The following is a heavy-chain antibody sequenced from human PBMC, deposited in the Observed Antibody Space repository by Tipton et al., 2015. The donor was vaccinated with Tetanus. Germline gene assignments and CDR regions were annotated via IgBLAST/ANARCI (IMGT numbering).Heavy chain of an antibody. CDR2: INTNTGNP. CDR3: ARPEDTAMVESHACDI. CDR1: GYTFTSYA. Sequence: QLVQSGAEVKKPGASVKVSCKASGYTFTSYAMNWVRQAPGQGLEWMGWINTNTGNPTYAQGFTGRFVFSLDTSVSTAYLQISSLKAEDTAVYYCARPEDTAMVESHACDIWGQGTMVTVSS. J-gene: IGHJ3*02. V-gene: IGHV7-4-1*02. D-gene: IGHD5-18*01.